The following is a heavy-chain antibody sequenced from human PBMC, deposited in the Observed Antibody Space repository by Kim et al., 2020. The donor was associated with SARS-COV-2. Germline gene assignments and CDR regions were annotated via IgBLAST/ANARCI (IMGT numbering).Heavy chain of an antibody. Sequence: GGSLRLSCAASGFTLSSYSMNWVRQAPGKGLEWVSYXSSSGRTIYYADSVKGRXXISRDXAKNSXYLQMNSLRDEDTXVDYCXGDFYXDYDPDSWGQGTLVTVSS. D-gene: IGHD4-17*01. J-gene: IGHJ4*02. CDR2: XSSSGRTI. CDR1: GFTLSSYS. V-gene: IGHV3-48*02. CDR3: XGDFYXDYDPDS.